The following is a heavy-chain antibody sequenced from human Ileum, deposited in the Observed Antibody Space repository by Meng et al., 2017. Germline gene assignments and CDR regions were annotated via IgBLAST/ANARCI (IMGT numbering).Heavy chain of an antibody. D-gene: IGHD6-13*01. CDR2: MRSKANSYAT. CDR1: GFIFSDSA. Sequence: GGSLRLSCAASGFIFSDSAIHWVRQASGKGLEWVGRMRSKANSYATAFAASVEGRFTISRDDSTDTAYLHMDSLKTEDTAVYYCTRLWDGISWYPDFDYWGQGTLVTV. CDR3: TRLWDGISWYPDFDY. V-gene: IGHV3-73*01. J-gene: IGHJ4*02.